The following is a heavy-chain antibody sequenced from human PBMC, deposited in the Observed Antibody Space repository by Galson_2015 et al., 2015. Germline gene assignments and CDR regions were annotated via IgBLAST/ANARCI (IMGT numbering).Heavy chain of an antibody. Sequence: SLRLSCAASGLTFSSYTMHWVRQAPGKGLEWVAVISYDGSNEYHTDSVKGRFTISRDNSKNTVYLQMNSLRAEDTTVYYCAREGRTTGTTVAFDIWARGQWSPSL. V-gene: IGHV3-30*10. CDR3: AREGRTTGTTVAFDI. J-gene: IGHJ3*02. CDR2: ISYDGSNE. D-gene: IGHD1-1*01. CDR1: GLTFSSYT.